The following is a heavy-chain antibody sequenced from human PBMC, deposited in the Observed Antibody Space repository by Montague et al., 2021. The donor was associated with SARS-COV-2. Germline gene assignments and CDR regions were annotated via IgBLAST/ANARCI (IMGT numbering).Heavy chain of an antibody. Sequence: TLSLTCTVSGGSISSYYWNWTRETPGKGLEWIGYIYYSGTTNYNPSLKSRVAISLDTPKNQFSLNLNSVTAADTAIYYCARDQAAKISFKGAFDIWGQGRMVTVPS. CDR2: IYYSGTT. CDR3: ARDQAAKISFKGAFDI. J-gene: IGHJ3*02. D-gene: IGHD3-3*01. CDR1: GGSISSYY. V-gene: IGHV4-59*01.